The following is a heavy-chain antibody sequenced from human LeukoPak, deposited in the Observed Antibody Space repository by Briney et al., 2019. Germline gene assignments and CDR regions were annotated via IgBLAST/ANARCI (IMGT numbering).Heavy chain of an antibody. CDR1: GFTFSSYS. CDR3: ATLLSGAFDI. D-gene: IGHD3-10*01. CDR2: ISSSSSTI. J-gene: IGHJ3*02. V-gene: IGHV3-48*04. Sequence: GGSLRLSCAASGFTFSSYSMNWVRQAPGKGLEWVSYISSSSSTIYYADSVKGRFTISRDNAKNSLYLQMNSLRAEDTAVYYCATLLSGAFDIWGQGTMATVSS.